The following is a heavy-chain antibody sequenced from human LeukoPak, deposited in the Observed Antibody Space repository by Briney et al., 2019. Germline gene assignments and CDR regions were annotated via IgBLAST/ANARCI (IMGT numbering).Heavy chain of an antibody. V-gene: IGHV3-15*01. D-gene: IGHD1-7*01. CDR3: TTNYTDNYYYMDV. J-gene: IGHJ6*03. CDR2: IKSKADGGTT. Sequence: GGSLRLSCAASGFTFSNAWMCWVRQAPGKGLEWVGHIKSKADGGTTDYAAPVKGRFTISRDDSKNMLFLQMNSLKTEDTALYYCTTNYTDNYYYMDVWGIGTTVTVSS. CDR1: GFTFSNAW.